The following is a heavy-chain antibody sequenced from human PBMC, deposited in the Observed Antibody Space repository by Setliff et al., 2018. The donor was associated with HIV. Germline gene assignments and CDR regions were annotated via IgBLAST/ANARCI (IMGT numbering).Heavy chain of an antibody. Sequence: GSLRLSCAASGFTFSSHSMNWVRQAPGKGLEWVSYISSTSTTIFQADSVKGRFTISRDNAKNSLYLQMNSLRAEDTAVYYCARGYYDSSGYYLDYWGQGTLVTVSS. CDR1: GFTFSSHS. J-gene: IGHJ4*02. D-gene: IGHD3-22*01. V-gene: IGHV3-48*04. CDR3: ARGYYDSSGYYLDY. CDR2: ISSTSTTI.